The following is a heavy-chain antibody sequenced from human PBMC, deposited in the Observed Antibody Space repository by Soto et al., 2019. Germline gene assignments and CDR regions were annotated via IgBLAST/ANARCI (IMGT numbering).Heavy chain of an antibody. V-gene: IGHV1-8*01. D-gene: IGHD1-26*01. Sequence: QVQLVQSGAEVKRPGASVKVSCKASGYTFTSYDMNWVRQAPGPGLEWMGWMNTNSGNTGYAQKFWGRVTMTRNTSMNVAYMELSSLRSEATAIYYCARGIGSYYWDFDYWGQGTLITVSS. CDR1: GYTFTSYD. CDR3: ARGIGSYYWDFDY. CDR2: MNTNSGNT. J-gene: IGHJ4*02.